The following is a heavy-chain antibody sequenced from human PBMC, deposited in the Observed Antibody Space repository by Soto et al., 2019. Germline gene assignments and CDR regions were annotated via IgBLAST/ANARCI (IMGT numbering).Heavy chain of an antibody. J-gene: IGHJ4*02. V-gene: IGHV1-69*08. CDR2: IIPILGIA. Sequence: QVQLVQSGAEVKKPGSSVKVSCKASGGTFSSYTISWVRQAPGQGLEWMGRIIPILGIANYAQKFLGRVTITADKSTSTAYMELSSLRSEDTAVYYCARDSPRPPYGAVDYWGQGTLVTVSS. D-gene: IGHD4-17*01. CDR3: ARDSPRPPYGAVDY. CDR1: GGTFSSYT.